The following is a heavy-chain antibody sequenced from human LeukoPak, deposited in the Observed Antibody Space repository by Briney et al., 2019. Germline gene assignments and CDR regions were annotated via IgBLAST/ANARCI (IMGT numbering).Heavy chain of an antibody. J-gene: IGHJ6*02. D-gene: IGHD3-10*01. CDR2: IYYSGST. Sequence: SETLSLTCTVSGGSVSSGTYYWSWIRQPPGKGLEWIGNIYYSGSTNYNPSLKSRVTISVDKSKNQFSLKLSSVTAADTAVYYCARDHITMVRGRDYYGMDVWGQGTTVTVSS. V-gene: IGHV4-39*07. CDR3: ARDHITMVRGRDYYGMDV. CDR1: GGSVSSGTYY.